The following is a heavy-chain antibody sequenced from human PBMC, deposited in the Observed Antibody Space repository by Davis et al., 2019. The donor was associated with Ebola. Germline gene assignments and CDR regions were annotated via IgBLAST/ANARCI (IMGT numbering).Heavy chain of an antibody. CDR3: ARAPGHCSGGSCYWGY. CDR2: IIPILGIA. J-gene: IGHJ4*02. D-gene: IGHD2-15*01. Sequence: AASVKVSCKASGGTFSSYAISWVRQAPGQGLEWMGRIIPILGIANYAQKFQSRVTITADKSTSTAYMELSSLRSEDTAVYYCARAPGHCSGGSCYWGYWGQGTLVTVSS. CDR1: GGTFSSYA. V-gene: IGHV1-69*04.